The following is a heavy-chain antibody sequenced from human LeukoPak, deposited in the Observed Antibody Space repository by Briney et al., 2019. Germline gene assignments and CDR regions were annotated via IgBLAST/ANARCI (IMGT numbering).Heavy chain of an antibody. J-gene: IGHJ4*02. Sequence: PSETLSLTCTVSGDSINSLDLWSWVRQPPGKGLEWIGEMYLSGTTHSNPSVKSRVTISIDKSKNQFFLNLSSVTAADTAVYYCAGLVGRYSSGLYYYYFDYWGQGTLVTSPQ. V-gene: IGHV4-4*02. CDR3: AGLVGRYSSGLYYYYFDY. CDR1: GDSINSLDL. CDR2: MYLSGTT. D-gene: IGHD3-22*01.